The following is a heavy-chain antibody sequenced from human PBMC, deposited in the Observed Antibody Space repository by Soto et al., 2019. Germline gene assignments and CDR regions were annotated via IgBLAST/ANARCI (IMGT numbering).Heavy chain of an antibody. J-gene: IGHJ2*01. CDR1: GGSISSSSYY. D-gene: IGHD6-6*01. CDR3: ARRGREQLADSWYFDL. CDR2: IYYSGST. Sequence: PSETLSLTCTVSGGSISSSSYYWGWIGQPPGKGLEWIGSIYYSGSTYYNPSLKSRVTISVDTSKNQFSLKLSSVTAADTAVYYCARRGREQLADSWYFDLWGRGTLVTVSS. V-gene: IGHV4-39*01.